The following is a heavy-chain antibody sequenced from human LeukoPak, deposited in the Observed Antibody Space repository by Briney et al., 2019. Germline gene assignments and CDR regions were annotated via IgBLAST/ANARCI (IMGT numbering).Heavy chain of an antibody. CDR1: GFTFSSYS. D-gene: IGHD3-10*01. Sequence: GGSLRLSCAASGFTFSSYSMNWVRQAPGKGLEWVSSISSSSSYIYYADSVKGRFTISRDNAKNSLYLQMNSLRAEDTAVYYCAKLSDYYGSGSYRDYWGQGTLVTVSS. CDR3: AKLSDYYGSGSYRDY. CDR2: ISSSSSYI. V-gene: IGHV3-21*01. J-gene: IGHJ4*02.